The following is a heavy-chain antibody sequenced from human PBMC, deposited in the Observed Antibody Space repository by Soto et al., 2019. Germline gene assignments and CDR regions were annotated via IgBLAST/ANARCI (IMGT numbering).Heavy chain of an antibody. CDR3: TTGGGAGKTGL. V-gene: IGHV4-39*02. Sequence: QLQLQESGPGLVKPSETLSLTCTVSGGSFSSSPGYYWGWMRQPPGKGLEWIGTVHPSGNTYYNPSFKRXXTXSXXSSMNHLSLQLTSVTAADTAIYYCTTGGGAGKTGLWGQGTLVTTSS. CDR2: VHPSGNT. CDR1: GGSFSSSPGYY. D-gene: IGHD3-9*01. J-gene: IGHJ4*02.